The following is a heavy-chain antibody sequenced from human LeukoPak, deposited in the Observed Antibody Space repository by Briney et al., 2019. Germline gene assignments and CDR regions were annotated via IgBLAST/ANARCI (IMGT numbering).Heavy chain of an antibody. CDR3: ARDPTMIVVGGYAFDI. CDR1: GFTFSSYS. V-gene: IGHV3-21*01. D-gene: IGHD3-22*01. CDR2: ISSSSSYI. J-gene: IGHJ3*02. Sequence: GGSLRLSCAASGFTFSSYSMNWVRQAPGKGLEWVSSISSSSSYIYYADSVKGRFTISRDNAKNSLYLQMNSLRAEDTAVYYCARDPTMIVVGGYAFDIWGQGTMVTVSS.